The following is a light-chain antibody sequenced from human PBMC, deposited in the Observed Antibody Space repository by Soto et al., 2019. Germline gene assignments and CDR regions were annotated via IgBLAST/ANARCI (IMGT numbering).Light chain of an antibody. J-gene: IGKJ1*01. CDR2: DVS. CDR1: QSVSNW. CDR3: QQYDSYSWT. Sequence: DIQMTQSPSTLSASVRERVTITCRASQSVSNWLAWYQQKPGKAPNLLIYDVSSLESGVPSRFSGSGSGTEFILTISSLQPDDFATYYCQQYDSYSWTFGQGTKVEMK. V-gene: IGKV1-5*01.